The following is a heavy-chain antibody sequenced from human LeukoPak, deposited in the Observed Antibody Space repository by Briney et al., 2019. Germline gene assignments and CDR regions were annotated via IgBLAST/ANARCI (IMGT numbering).Heavy chain of an antibody. CDR2: INHSGST. D-gene: IGHD5-18*01. V-gene: IGHV4-34*01. Sequence: PSETLSLTCAVYGGSFSGYYWSWIRQPPGKGLEWIGEINHSGSTNYNPSLKSRVTISVDTSKNQFSLQLNSVTPEDTAVYYCASSVGYSYGLNAFDIWGQGTMVTVSS. J-gene: IGHJ3*02. CDR1: GGSFSGYY. CDR3: ASSVGYSYGLNAFDI.